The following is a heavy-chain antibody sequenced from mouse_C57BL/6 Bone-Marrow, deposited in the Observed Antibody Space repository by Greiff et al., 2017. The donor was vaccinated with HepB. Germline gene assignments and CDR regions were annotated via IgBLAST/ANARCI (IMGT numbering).Heavy chain of an antibody. J-gene: IGHJ2*01. CDR2: IYPGGGYT. CDR1: GYTFTNYW. V-gene: IGHV1-63*01. Sequence: QVQLKESGAELVRPGTSVKMSCKASGYTFTNYWIGWAKQRPGHGLEWIGDIYPGGGYTNYNEKFKGKATLTADKSSSTAYMQFSSLTSEDSAIYYCARLRRGFDYWGQGTTLTVSS. CDR3: ARLRRGFDY.